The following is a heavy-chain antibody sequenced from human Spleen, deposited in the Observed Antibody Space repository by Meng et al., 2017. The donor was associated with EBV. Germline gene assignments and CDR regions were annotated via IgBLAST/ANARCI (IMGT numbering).Heavy chain of an antibody. J-gene: IGHJ4*02. Sequence: QVHLVQSEAEWKKPGASWKVACKASGYMLTSYGISWVRQAPGQGLEWMGWISADNRHTNYAQNLQGRVTMTTDTSTSTAYMEMRSPRSDDTAMYYCARDSDVLRYFVPFDYWGQGTLVTVSS. D-gene: IGHD3-9*01. CDR3: ARDSDVLRYFVPFDY. V-gene: IGHV1-18*01. CDR2: ISADNRHT. CDR1: GYMLTSYG.